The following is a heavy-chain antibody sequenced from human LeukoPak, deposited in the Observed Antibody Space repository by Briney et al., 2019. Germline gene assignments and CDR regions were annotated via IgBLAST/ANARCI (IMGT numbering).Heavy chain of an antibody. CDR3: ARVYGSGWGTNPTFDY. V-gene: IGHV1-46*01. CDR2: INPSGGST. CDR1: GFTFTSYY. D-gene: IGHD6-19*01. J-gene: IGHJ4*02. Sequence: ASVKVSCKASGFTFTSYYVHWVRQAPGQGLERMGIINPSGGSTSYAQKFQGRVTMTRDTSTSTVFMELSSLRSEDTAVYYCARVYGSGWGTNPTFDYWGQGTLVTVSS.